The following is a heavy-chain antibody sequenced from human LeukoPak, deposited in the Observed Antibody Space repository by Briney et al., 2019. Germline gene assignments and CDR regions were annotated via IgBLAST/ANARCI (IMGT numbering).Heavy chain of an antibody. V-gene: IGHV4-34*01. CDR2: INHSGST. CDR3: ARGGKGRGIVVVPAAMKSWFDP. Sequence: SETLSLTCAVYGGSFSGYYWSWIRQPPGKGLEWIGEINHSGSTNYNPSLKSRVTISVDTSKNQFSLKLSSVTAADTAVYYCARGGKGRGIVVVPAAMKSWFDPWGQGTLVTVSS. D-gene: IGHD2-2*01. J-gene: IGHJ5*02. CDR1: GGSFSGYY.